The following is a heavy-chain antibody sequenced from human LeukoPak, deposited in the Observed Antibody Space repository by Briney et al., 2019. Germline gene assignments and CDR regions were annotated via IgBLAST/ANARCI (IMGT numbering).Heavy chain of an antibody. D-gene: IGHD7-27*01. CDR3: ARGHWGLDY. CDR2: IYNGGDTI. CDR1: GFTFSDHY. V-gene: IGHV3-11*04. J-gene: IGHJ4*02. Sequence: GGSLRLSCATSGFTFSDHYMTWIRQAPGKGLETVSYIYNGGDTIYYADSVRSRFTISRDNAESSLYLQMNSLRAEDTAVYYCARGHWGLDYWGRGTLVTVSS.